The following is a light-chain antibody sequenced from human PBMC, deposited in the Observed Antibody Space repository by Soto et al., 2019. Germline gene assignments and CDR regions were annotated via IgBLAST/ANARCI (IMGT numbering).Light chain of an antibody. CDR3: QQYKNWPPLFT. J-gene: IGKJ3*01. CDR2: GAS. Sequence: EIVMTQSPATLSVSPGERATLSCRASQSVSSNLAWYQQKPGQAPRLLIYGASTRATGIPARFSGSGSGTEFTLTISSLQSEDFAVYYCQQYKNWPPLFTFGPGTKVDI. V-gene: IGKV3-15*01. CDR1: QSVSSN.